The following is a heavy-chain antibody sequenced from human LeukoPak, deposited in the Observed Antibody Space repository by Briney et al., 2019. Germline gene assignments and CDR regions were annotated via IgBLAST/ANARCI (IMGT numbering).Heavy chain of an antibody. J-gene: IGHJ4*02. CDR1: GGTFSSYA. CDR3: ARIRSYGYEGDF. V-gene: IGHV1-69*04. D-gene: IGHD5-18*01. CDR2: IIPILGIT. Sequence: SVKVSCKASGGTFSSYAINWVRQAPGQGLEWMGRIIPILGITNYAQKFQGRITITADKSTTTANMELSSLRSEDTAMYYCARIRSYGYEGDFWGQGILVTVSS.